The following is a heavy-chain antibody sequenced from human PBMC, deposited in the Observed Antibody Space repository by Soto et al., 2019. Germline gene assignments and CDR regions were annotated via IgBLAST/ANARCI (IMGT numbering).Heavy chain of an antibody. CDR1: RVSIRNYY. CDR2: IYYSGST. CDR3: ARDVFGSGSSDY. J-gene: IGHJ4*02. V-gene: IGHV4-59*01. Sequence: FETRSRRCSVSRVSIRNYYGVWLRTPPGKGLEWIGYIYYSGSTNYNPSLKSRVTISVDTSKNQFSLKLSSVTAADTAVYYCARDVFGSGSSDYWGQGTRVKVSA. D-gene: IGHD3-10*01.